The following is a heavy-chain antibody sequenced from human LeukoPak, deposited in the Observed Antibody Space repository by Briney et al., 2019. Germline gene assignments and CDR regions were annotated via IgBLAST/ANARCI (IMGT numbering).Heavy chain of an antibody. CDR2: ISYDGSNK. CDR1: GFTFSSYA. J-gene: IGHJ4*02. Sequence: PGGSLRLSCAASGFTFSSYAMHWVRQAPGKGLERVAVISYDGSNKYYADSVKGRFTISRDNSKNTLYLQMNSLRAEDTAVYYCARGIGWELPSPPDYWGQGTLVTVSS. V-gene: IGHV3-30*04. D-gene: IGHD1-26*01. CDR3: ARGIGWELPSPPDY.